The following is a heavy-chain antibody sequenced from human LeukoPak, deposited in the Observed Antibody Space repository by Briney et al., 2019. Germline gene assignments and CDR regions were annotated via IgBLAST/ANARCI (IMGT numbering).Heavy chain of an antibody. CDR2: ISYDGSNK. J-gene: IGHJ4*02. V-gene: IGHV3-30-3*01. CDR1: GFTFSSYA. CDR3: AREVAVAGYYFDY. Sequence: GGSLRLSWAASGFTFSSYAMHWVRQAPGKGLEWVAVISYDGSNKYYADSVKGRFTISRDNSKNTLYLQMNSLRAEDTAVYYCAREVAVAGYYFDYWGQGTLVTVSS. D-gene: IGHD6-19*01.